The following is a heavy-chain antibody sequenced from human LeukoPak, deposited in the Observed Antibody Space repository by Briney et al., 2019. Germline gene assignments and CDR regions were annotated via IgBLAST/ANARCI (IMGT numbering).Heavy chain of an antibody. D-gene: IGHD6-19*01. CDR3: AKGGIAVAGYFDY. V-gene: IGHV3-33*06. Sequence: RGSLRLSCAASGFTFSSYGMHWVRQAPGKGLEWVAVIWYDGSNKYYADSVKGRFTISRDNSKNTLYLQMNSLRAEDTAVYYCAKGGIAVAGYFDYWGQGTLVTVSS. CDR2: IWYDGSNK. J-gene: IGHJ4*02. CDR1: GFTFSSYG.